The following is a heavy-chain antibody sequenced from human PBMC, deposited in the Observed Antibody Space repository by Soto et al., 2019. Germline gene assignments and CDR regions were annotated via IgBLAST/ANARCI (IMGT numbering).Heavy chain of an antibody. J-gene: IGHJ4*02. Sequence: PGGSLRLSCTASGFTFDDFAMHWVRRVPGKGLEWGSSITWKGKITGYADSVAGRFIISRDNAKNSLFLQMNSLRREDTALYYCAKGGPDAFCGGGRCYFDYWGQGTKVTVSS. D-gene: IGHD2-21*01. V-gene: IGHV3-9*01. CDR2: ITWKGKIT. CDR3: AKGGPDAFCGGGRCYFDY. CDR1: GFTFDDFA.